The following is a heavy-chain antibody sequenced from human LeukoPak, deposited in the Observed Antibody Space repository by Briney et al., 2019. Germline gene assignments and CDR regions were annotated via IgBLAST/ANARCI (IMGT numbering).Heavy chain of an antibody. Sequence: GGSLRLSCAASEFTVSSYAMNWVRQAPGKGLEWVLGISGGGGSTYYADSVKVRFTISRDNSKNTLYLQMNSLRAEDTAVYYCAKDGRGWRGYFQHWGQGPLVTVSS. V-gene: IGHV3-23*01. CDR3: AKDGRGWRGYFQH. CDR2: ISGGGGST. D-gene: IGHD6-19*01. J-gene: IGHJ1*01. CDR1: EFTVSSYA.